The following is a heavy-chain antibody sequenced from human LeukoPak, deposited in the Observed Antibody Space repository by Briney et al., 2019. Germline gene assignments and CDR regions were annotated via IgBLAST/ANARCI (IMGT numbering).Heavy chain of an antibody. V-gene: IGHV3-23*01. CDR2: ISGSGSTT. J-gene: IGHJ4*02. CDR1: GFTFSSYA. CDR3: AKEYTGTFSPFPSYFDN. D-gene: IGHD1-26*01. Sequence: GGSLRLSCAASGFTFSSYAMNWVRQAPGKGLEWVSAISGSGSTTYYADSVKGRFTISRDNSKNTLYLQMNSLRAEDTAIYYCAKEYTGTFSPFPSYFDNWGQGTLVTVSS.